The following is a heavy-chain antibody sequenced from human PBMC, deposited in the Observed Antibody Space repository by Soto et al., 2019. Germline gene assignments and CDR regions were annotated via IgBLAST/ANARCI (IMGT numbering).Heavy chain of an antibody. D-gene: IGHD6-6*01. CDR3: RRDFDY. CDR2: MSTSGST. Sequence: SETLSLTCPVSGSSINNYYWSWVRQPAGKGLEWIGRMSTSGSTNYNPSLKGRVTMSVDTSKNQFSLMLNSVTAADTAVYYCRRDFDYWGQGTLVTVSS. J-gene: IGHJ4*02. CDR1: GSSINNYY. V-gene: IGHV4-4*07.